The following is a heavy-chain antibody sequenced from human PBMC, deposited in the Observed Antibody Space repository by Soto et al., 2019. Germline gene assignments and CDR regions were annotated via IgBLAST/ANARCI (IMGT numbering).Heavy chain of an antibody. CDR1: GFTFSSYW. CDR3: ARVNYYGSGSLDMDV. V-gene: IGHV3-7*04. CDR2: IKQDGSEK. D-gene: IGHD3-10*01. Sequence: GGSLRLSCAASGFTFSSYWMSWVRQAPGKGLEWVANIKQDGSEKYYVDSVKGRFTISRDNAKNSLYLQMNSLRAEDTAVYYCARVNYYGSGSLDMDVWGKGTTVTVSS. J-gene: IGHJ6*04.